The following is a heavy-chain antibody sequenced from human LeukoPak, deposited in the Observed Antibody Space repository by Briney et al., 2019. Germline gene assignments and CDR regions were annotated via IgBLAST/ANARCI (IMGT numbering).Heavy chain of an antibody. CDR2: ITAGGDTT. J-gene: IGHJ4*02. Sequence: RPGQSLRLSCAASGFTFSSYAMSWVRQAPGKGLEWISGITAGGDTTHHTDSVQGRFSISRDNSKNTLFLQMNSLRVEDTALYYCARAYGTNGYFQLPIDYWGQGILVSVSS. CDR1: GFTFSSYA. D-gene: IGHD2-8*01. CDR3: ARAYGTNGYFQLPIDY. V-gene: IGHV3-23*01.